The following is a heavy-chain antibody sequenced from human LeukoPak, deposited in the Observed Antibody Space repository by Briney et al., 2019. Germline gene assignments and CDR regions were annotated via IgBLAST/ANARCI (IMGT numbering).Heavy chain of an antibody. CDR2: ISDSGGRT. J-gene: IGHJ4*02. CDR3: TRDLTGTTWSENDY. V-gene: IGHV3-23*01. CDR1: GFTLSIYA. D-gene: IGHD6-13*01. Sequence: GGSLRLSCAASGFTLSIYAMSWVGQAPGKGLEWVSVISDSGGRTYYTDSVRGRFTISRDTSKNTLYLQMNNLGADDTAMYYCTRDLTGTTWSENDYWGQGTLVTISS.